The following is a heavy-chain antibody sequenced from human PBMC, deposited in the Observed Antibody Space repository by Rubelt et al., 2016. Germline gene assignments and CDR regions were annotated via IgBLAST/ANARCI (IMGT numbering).Heavy chain of an antibody. D-gene: IGHD3-16*01. Sequence: QVQLVQSGADVKKPGASVKVSCKASGYTFSSYDVNWVRQATGQGLEWLGWMNPNSGNKSYAQKFQGRVTMTRDRSISTAYMELNRLTSDDTAVYYCARALGEVTPGYWGQGTLVTVSS. CDR2: MNPNSGNK. CDR1: GYTFSSYD. V-gene: IGHV1-8*01. J-gene: IGHJ4*02. CDR3: ARALGEVTPGY.